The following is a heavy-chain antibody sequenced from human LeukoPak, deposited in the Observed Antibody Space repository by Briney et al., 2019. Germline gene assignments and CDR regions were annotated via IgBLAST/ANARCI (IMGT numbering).Heavy chain of an antibody. CDR1: GGSISSSLHY. CDR3: ARLESSGWAY. Sequence: SETLSLTCTVSGGSISSSLHYWGWIRQPPGKGLEWIGNIYHTGSTFYNPSLKSRGTISVDTSKNQFSLSLSSVTAADTAVYYCARLESSGWAYWGQGTLVTVSS. CDR2: IYHTGST. V-gene: IGHV4-39*01. J-gene: IGHJ4*02. D-gene: IGHD6-19*01.